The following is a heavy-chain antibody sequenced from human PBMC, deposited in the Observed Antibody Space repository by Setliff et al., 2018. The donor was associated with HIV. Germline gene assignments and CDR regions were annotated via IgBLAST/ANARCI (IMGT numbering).Heavy chain of an antibody. Sequence: SVKVSCKSSGSTFTSYAINWVRQAPGQGLEWMGGIIPIFSTSNYAQRFQGRVTISKDTSKNQVVLTMTDMDPVDTATYYCARIQGTTMLIDSWGQGTLVTVSS. V-gene: IGHV1-69*05. CDR1: GSTFTSYA. CDR3: ARIQGTTMLIDS. J-gene: IGHJ4*02. D-gene: IGHD3-16*01. CDR2: IIPIFSTS.